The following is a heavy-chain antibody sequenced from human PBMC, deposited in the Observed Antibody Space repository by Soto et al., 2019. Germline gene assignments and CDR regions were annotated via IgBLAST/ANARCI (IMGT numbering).Heavy chain of an antibody. V-gene: IGHV1-8*01. CDR1: GYTFTNYN. J-gene: IGHJ3*02. D-gene: IGHD6-13*01. CDR2: MNPNKGDT. CDR3: ARERSHSSSWANSFEI. Sequence: QVQLVQSGAEVKKPGASVKVSCKASGYTFTNYNINWVRQATGQGLEWMGWMNPNKGDTGYAQKLQGRVTMTGNTSTSSAYMQLSSLRSEDTAAYYSARERSHSSSWANSFEIWGEGTRVTVSA.